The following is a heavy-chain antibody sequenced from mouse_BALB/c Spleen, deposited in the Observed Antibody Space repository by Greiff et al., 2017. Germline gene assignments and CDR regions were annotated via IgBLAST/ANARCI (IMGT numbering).Heavy chain of an antibody. V-gene: IGHV1S137*01. J-gene: IGHJ3*01. D-gene: IGHD2-4*01. Sequence: VQGVESGAELVRPGVSVKISCKGSGYTFTDYAMHWVKQSHAKSLEWIGVISTYYGDASYNQKFKGKATMTVDKSSSTAYMELARLTSEDSAIYYCARGITTRFAYWGQGTLVTVSA. CDR1: GYTFTDYA. CDR3: ARGITTRFAY. CDR2: ISTYYGDA.